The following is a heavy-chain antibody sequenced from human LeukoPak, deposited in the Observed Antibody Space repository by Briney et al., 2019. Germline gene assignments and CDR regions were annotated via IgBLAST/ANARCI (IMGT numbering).Heavy chain of an antibody. D-gene: IGHD4-17*01. CDR2: IKQDGSEK. J-gene: IGHJ4*02. CDR1: GFTFSSYW. CDR3: ARARTVTEYYFDY. V-gene: IGHV3-7*03. Sequence: PGGSLRLSCAASGFTFSSYWMSWVRQAPGKGLEWVANIKQDGSEKYYVDSVKGRFTISRDNAKNSLYLQMNSLRAEDTAVYYCARARTVTEYYFDYWGQGTLVTVSS.